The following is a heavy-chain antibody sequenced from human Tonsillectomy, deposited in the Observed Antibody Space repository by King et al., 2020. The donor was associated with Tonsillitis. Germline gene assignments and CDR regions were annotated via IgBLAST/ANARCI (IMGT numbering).Heavy chain of an antibody. Sequence: QLVQSGTEVKKPGASVKVSCKTSGYSFISYGISWMRQAPGQGLEWMGWISGYSGITHYAQNLQDRVTLTTDTSTNTAYMELRSLRSDDTALYYCARETLINGRDSWGQGTLVTVST. CDR3: ARETLINGRDS. V-gene: IGHV1-18*01. J-gene: IGHJ5*01. D-gene: IGHD2-8*01. CDR2: ISGYSGIT. CDR1: GYSFISYG.